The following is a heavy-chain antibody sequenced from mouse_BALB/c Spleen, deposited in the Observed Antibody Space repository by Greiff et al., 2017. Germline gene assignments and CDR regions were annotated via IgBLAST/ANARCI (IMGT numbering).Heavy chain of an antibody. V-gene: IGHV5-12-1*01. CDR3: ARVSDYDREFAY. D-gene: IGHD2-4*01. J-gene: IGHJ3*01. CDR2: ISSGGGST. Sequence: EVKLMESGGGLVKPGGSLKLSCAASGFAFSSYDMSWVRQTPEKRLEWVAYISSGGGSTYYPDTVKGRFTISRDNAKNTLYLQMSSLKSEDTAMYYCARVSDYDREFAYWGQGTLVTVSA. CDR1: GFAFSSYD.